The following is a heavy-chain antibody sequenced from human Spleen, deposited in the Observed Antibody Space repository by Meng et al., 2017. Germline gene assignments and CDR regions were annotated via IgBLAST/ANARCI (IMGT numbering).Heavy chain of an antibody. CDR3: ARATYCSSTSCYGHNWFDP. D-gene: IGHD2-2*01. CDR2: IWYDGRDK. J-gene: IGHJ5*02. Sequence: GESLKISCAASGFTFTSYGIHWVRQAPGKGLEWVAVIWYDGRDKYYVDSVKGRFTISRDNAKNTLYLQMNSLRAEDTAVYYCARATYCSSTSCYGHNWFDPWGQGTLVTVSS. V-gene: IGHV3-33*01. CDR1: GFTFTSYG.